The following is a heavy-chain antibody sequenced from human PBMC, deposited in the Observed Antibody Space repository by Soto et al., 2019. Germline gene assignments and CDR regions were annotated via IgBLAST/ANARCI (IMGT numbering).Heavy chain of an antibody. V-gene: IGHV3-33*01. D-gene: IGHD6-13*01. CDR1: GFTFSSYG. CDR2: IWYDGSNK. Sequence: GGSLRLSCAASGFTFSSYGMHWVRQAPGKGLEWVAVIWYDGSNKYYADSVKGRFTISRDNSKNTLYLQMNSLRAEDTAVYYCARDGGARIAAVPDYWGQGTLVTVSS. J-gene: IGHJ4*02. CDR3: ARDGGARIAAVPDY.